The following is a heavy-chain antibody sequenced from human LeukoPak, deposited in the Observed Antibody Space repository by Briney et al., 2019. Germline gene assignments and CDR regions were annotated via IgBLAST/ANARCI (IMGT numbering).Heavy chain of an antibody. D-gene: IGHD2-21*02. CDR3: ARDCGGDCYSDY. CDR1: GGTFSSYA. J-gene: IGHJ4*02. Sequence: ASVKVSCKASGGTFSSYAISWVRQAPGQGLEWMGWISAYNGNTNYAQKLQGRVTMTTDTSTSTAYTELRSLRSDDTAVYYCARDCGGDCYSDYWGQGTLVTVSS. CDR2: ISAYNGNT. V-gene: IGHV1-18*01.